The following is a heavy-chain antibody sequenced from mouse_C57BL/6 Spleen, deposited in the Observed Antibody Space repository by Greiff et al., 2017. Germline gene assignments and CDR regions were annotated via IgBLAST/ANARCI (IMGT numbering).Heavy chain of an antibody. CDR1: GYTFTGYW. V-gene: IGHV1-9*01. D-gene: IGHD1-1*01. CDR3: ARNYCRAPLFAY. CDR2: ILPGSGST. Sequence: QVQLQQSGAELMKPGASVKLSCKASGYTFTGYWIEWVKQRPGHGLEWIGEILPGSGSTTYNEKFKGKATFTADPSSITAYMQHSSLTTEDSAVDYCARNYCRAPLFAYWGQGTLVTVSA. J-gene: IGHJ3*01.